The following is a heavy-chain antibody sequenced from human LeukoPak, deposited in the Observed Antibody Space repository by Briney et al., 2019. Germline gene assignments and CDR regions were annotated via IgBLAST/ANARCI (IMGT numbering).Heavy chain of an antibody. CDR1: GYSISSGYY. Sequence: DPSETLSLTCTVSGYSISSGYYWGWIRQPPGKGLEWIGSIYESGSTYYNPSLKSRVTISVDTSKNQFSLKLSSVTAADTAVYYCVSYDILTGSVDYWGQGTLVTVSS. J-gene: IGHJ4*02. CDR2: IYESGST. D-gene: IGHD3-9*01. V-gene: IGHV4-38-2*02. CDR3: VSYDILTGSVDY.